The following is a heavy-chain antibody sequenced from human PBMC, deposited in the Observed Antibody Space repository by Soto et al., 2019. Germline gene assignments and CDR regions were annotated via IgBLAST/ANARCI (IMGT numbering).Heavy chain of an antibody. D-gene: IGHD2-15*01. CDR2: ISYDGSNK. V-gene: IGHV3-30*18. Sequence: GGSLRLSCAASGFTFSSYGMHWVRQAPGKGLEWVAVISYDGSNKYYADSVKGRFTISRDNSKNTLYLQMNSLRAEDTAVYYCAKDLRGEVVVAATRTHDDYWGQGTLVTVSS. CDR3: AKDLRGEVVVAATRTHDDY. J-gene: IGHJ4*02. CDR1: GFTFSSYG.